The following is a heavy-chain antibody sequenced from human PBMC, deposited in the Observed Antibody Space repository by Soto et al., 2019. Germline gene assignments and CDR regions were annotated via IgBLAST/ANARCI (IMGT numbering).Heavy chain of an antibody. CDR3: GRGSGPRGRPY. Sequence: GGSLRLSCAASGFIFNNYWMHWFRQAPGKGLVWVERINGDGTTTYVDSVKGRFTSSRDNAKNMVYLQMNSLRAEDPAMYYCGRGSGPRGRPYWGQGISVTVSS. J-gene: IGHJ4*02. D-gene: IGHD6-25*01. CDR2: INGDGTT. CDR1: GFIFNNYW. V-gene: IGHV3-74*01.